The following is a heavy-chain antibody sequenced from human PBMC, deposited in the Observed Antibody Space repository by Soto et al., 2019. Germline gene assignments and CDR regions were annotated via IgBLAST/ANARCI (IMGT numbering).Heavy chain of an antibody. V-gene: IGHV3-13*01. Sequence: PGGSLRLSCAASGFTFSSYDMHWVRQATGKGLEWVSAIGTAGDTYYPGSVKGRFTISRENAKNTLYLQMNSLRAEDTAVYYCAKTRRRYYYGSGSPSDYMDVWGKGTTVTVSS. J-gene: IGHJ6*03. CDR2: IGTAGDT. CDR1: GFTFSSYD. D-gene: IGHD3-10*01. CDR3: AKTRRRYYYGSGSPSDYMDV.